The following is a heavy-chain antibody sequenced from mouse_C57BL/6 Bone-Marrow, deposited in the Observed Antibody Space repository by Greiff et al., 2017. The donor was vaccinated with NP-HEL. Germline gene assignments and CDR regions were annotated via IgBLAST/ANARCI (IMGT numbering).Heavy chain of an antibody. V-gene: IGHV1-64*01. D-gene: IGHD2-4*01. CDR1: GYTFTSYW. CDR3: ASDYAHYYAMDY. Sequence: VQLQQPGAELVKPGASVKLSCKASGYTFTSYWMHWVKQRPGQGLEWIGMIHPNSGSTNYNEKFKSKATLTVDKSSSTAYMQLSSLTSEDSAVYYCASDYAHYYAMDYWGQGTSVTVSS. J-gene: IGHJ4*01. CDR2: IHPNSGST.